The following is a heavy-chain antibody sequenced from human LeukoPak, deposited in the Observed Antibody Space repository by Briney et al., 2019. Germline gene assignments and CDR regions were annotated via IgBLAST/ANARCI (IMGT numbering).Heavy chain of an antibody. CDR1: GFTFSSYG. CDR2: IWYDGSNK. CDR3: ARVFYISPYYDSSGYYAG. J-gene: IGHJ4*02. D-gene: IGHD3-22*01. Sequence: GGSLRLSCAASGFTFSSYGMHWVRQAPGKGLEWVAVIWYDGSNKYYADSVKGRFTISRDNAKNTVYLQMNSLRAEDTAVYYCARVFYISPYYDSSGYYAGWGQGTLVTVSS. V-gene: IGHV3-33*01.